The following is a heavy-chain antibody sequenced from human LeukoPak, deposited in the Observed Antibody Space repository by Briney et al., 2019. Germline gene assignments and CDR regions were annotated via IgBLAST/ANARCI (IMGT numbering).Heavy chain of an antibody. CDR3: ARGQVPAARGYNWFDP. D-gene: IGHD2-2*01. CDR1: GWSFNDYY. V-gene: IGHV4-34*01. Sequence: SETLSLTCAVYGWSFNDYYWSWIRQPPGKGLEWVGEINARGDTNFNPSLKSRVTISVDTSKSQLSLTLTSMIAADTAVYYCARGQVPAARGYNWFDPWGQGTLVTVSS. CDR2: INARGDT. J-gene: IGHJ5*02.